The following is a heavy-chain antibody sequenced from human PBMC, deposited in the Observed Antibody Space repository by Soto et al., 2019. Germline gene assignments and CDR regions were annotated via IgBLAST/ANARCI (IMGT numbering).Heavy chain of an antibody. CDR3: ARAIGVAVAGTYDY. V-gene: IGHV3-21*01. J-gene: IGHJ4*02. CDR1: GFTFSSYS. Sequence: GSLRLSCAASGFTFSSYSMNWVRQAPGKGLEWVSSISSSSSYIYYADSVKGRFTISRDNAKNSLYLQMNSLRAEDTAVYYCARAIGVAVAGTYDYWGQGTLVTVSS. CDR2: ISSSSSYI. D-gene: IGHD6-19*01.